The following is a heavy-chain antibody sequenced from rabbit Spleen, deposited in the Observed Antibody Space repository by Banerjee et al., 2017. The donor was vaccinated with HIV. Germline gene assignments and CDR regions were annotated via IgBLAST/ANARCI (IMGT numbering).Heavy chain of an antibody. J-gene: IGHJ6*01. CDR3: ARDTSSSFSSYGMDL. CDR1: GFSFSSSYW. CDR2: NAHEDTRT. D-gene: IGHD1-1*01. Sequence: QSLEESGGDLVKPEGSLTLTCTASGFSFSSSYWMCWVRQAPGKGLEWIACNAHEDTRTYHASWVNGRFTISKTSSTTVTLQMTSLTGADTATYFCARDTSSSFSSYGMDLWGPGTLVTVS. V-gene: IGHV1S40*01.